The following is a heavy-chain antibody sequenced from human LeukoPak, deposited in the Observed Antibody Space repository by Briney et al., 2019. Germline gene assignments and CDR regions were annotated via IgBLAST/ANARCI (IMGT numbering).Heavy chain of an antibody. CDR1: GFTFSSYW. CDR2: INQDGSEK. J-gene: IGHJ5*02. V-gene: IGHV3-7*01. D-gene: IGHD3-3*01. Sequence: PGGSLRLSCAASGFTFSSYWMSWVRQAPGKGLEWVANINQDGSEKYYVDSVKGRFTISRDNSKNTLYLQMNSLRAEDTAVYYCAKGQYDFWSGYSLTNWFDPWGQGTLVTVSS. CDR3: AKGQYDFWSGYSLTNWFDP.